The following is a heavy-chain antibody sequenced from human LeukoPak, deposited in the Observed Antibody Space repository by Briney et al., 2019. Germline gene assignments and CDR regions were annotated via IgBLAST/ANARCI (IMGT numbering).Heavy chain of an antibody. Sequence: GASVKVSCKASGYTFTSYYMHWVRQAPGQGLEWMGIINSSGGSTSYAQKFQGRVTMTRDMSTSTVYMELSSLRSEDTAVYYCARGWDGFSQAGDSTPPLDYWGQGTLVTVSS. CDR2: INSSGGST. J-gene: IGHJ4*02. D-gene: IGHD2-15*01. V-gene: IGHV1-46*01. CDR3: ARGWDGFSQAGDSTPPLDY. CDR1: GYTFTSYY.